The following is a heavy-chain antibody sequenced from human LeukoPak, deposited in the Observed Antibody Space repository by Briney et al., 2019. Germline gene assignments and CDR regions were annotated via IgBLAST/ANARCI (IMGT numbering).Heavy chain of an antibody. Sequence: SETLSLTCTVSGDSMSYYYWNFIRQPAGKGLEWIGRIHTSGTTYYSASLKRRVSMSVDSSRTQFSLRLTSVTAADTAIYFCARGDYYDGGGRNWFDVWGQGTLVTVSS. CDR1: GDSMSYYY. J-gene: IGHJ4*02. CDR2: IHTSGTT. V-gene: IGHV4-4*07. D-gene: IGHD3-16*01. CDR3: ARGDYYDGGGRNWFDV.